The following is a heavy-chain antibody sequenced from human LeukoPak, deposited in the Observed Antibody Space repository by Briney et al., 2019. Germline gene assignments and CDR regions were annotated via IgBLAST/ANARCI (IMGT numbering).Heavy chain of an antibody. J-gene: IGHJ5*02. CDR3: ARHPYGSGRKGWFDP. CDR1: GFIVSNNY. D-gene: IGHD3-10*01. V-gene: IGHV3-66*04. CDR2: IYSDGTT. Sequence: GGSLRLSCAASGFIVSNNYISWVRQAPGKGLEWVSIIYSDGTTYYVDSVKGRFTISTDNSQNTVYLQMNSLRAEDTAVYYCARHPYGSGRKGWFDPWGQGTLVTVSS.